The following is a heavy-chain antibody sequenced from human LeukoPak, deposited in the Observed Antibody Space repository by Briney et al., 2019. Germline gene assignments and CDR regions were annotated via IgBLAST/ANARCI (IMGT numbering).Heavy chain of an antibody. J-gene: IGHJ6*02. V-gene: IGHV3-9*01. CDR2: ISWNSGNI. CDR3: ASDSPYYGMDV. Sequence: GGSLRLSCAASGFTFDDYAMYWVRQIPGKGLEWVSGISWNSGNIEYADSVKGRFTISRDNAKNTLYLQMSGLRVEDTAVYHCASDSPYYGMDVWGQGTTVTVSS. CDR1: GFTFDDYA.